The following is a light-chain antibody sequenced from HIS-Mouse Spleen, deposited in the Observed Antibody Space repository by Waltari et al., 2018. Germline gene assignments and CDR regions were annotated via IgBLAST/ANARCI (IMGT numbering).Light chain of an antibody. CDR3: QQYNNWPPWT. V-gene: IGKV3-15*01. CDR1: QSVSSN. CDR2: GAS. J-gene: IGKJ1*01. Sequence: EIVMTQSPATLSVSPGEGATLYCRASQSVSSNLHWYQQKPGQAPRLLIYGASTRATGIPARFSGSGSGTEFTLTISSLQSEDFAVYYCQQYNNWPPWTFGQGTKVEIK.